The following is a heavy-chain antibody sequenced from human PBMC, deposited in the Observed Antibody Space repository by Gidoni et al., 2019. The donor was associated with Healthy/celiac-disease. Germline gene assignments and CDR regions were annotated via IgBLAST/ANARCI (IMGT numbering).Heavy chain of an antibody. CDR3: ARDAVGCGEFSWYFDL. V-gene: IGHV1-3*01. CDR2: INAGNGNT. CDR1: GYTLTSYA. J-gene: IGHJ2*01. Sequence: VQLVQSGAEVKKPGASVKVSCKASGYTLTSYAMHWVRQAPGQRLEWMGWINAGNGNTRSSQNFQGRVPITSDTSSSTAYMALSSLRSEDTAVYYCARDAVGCGEFSWYFDLWGRGTLVTVSS. D-gene: IGHD3-10*01.